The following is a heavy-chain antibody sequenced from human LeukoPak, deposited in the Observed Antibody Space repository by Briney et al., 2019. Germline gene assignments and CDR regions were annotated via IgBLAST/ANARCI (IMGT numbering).Heavy chain of an antibody. CDR2: FDPEDGET. Sequence: GASVKVSCEVSGYTLTELSMHWVRQAPGKGLEWMGGFDPEDGETIYAQKFQGRVTMTEDTSTDTAYMELSGLRSEDTAVYYCERNTETAIPLPYYFDYWGQGTLVTVSS. CDR1: GYTLTELS. J-gene: IGHJ4*02. D-gene: IGHD2-21*02. V-gene: IGHV1-24*01. CDR3: ERNTETAIPLPYYFDY.